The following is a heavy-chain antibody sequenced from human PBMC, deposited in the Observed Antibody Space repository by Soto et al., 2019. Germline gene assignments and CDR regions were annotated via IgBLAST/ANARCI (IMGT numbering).Heavy chain of an antibody. CDR2: INSDGSST. V-gene: IGHV3-74*01. J-gene: IGHJ6*02. D-gene: IGHD3-22*01. Sequence: PGGSVRLSCAASGFTFSSYWMHWVRQAPGKGLVWVSRINSDGSSTSYADSVKGRFTISRDNAKNTLYLQMNSLRAEDTAVYYCARDLSYYYDSSGPYGMDVWGQGTTVTVS. CDR3: ARDLSYYYDSSGPYGMDV. CDR1: GFTFSSYW.